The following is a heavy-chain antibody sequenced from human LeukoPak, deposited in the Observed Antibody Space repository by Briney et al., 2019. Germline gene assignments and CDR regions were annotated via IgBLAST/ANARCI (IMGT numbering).Heavy chain of an antibody. CDR2: INSGGSTI. V-gene: IGHV3-48*02. D-gene: IGHD1-1*01. CDR1: GFRLGSYS. Sequence: GGSLRLSCGASGFRLGSYSMDWVRQAPGKGLEWVSHINSGGSTIYYADSVKGRFTISRDNAGNSLYLQMNSLRDEDTAVYYCARVLLERPGIDSFDMWGQGTMVTVSS. CDR3: ARVLLERPGIDSFDM. J-gene: IGHJ3*02.